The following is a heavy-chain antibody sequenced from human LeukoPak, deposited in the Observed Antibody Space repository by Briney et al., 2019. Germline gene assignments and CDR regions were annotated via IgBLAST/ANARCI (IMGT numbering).Heavy chain of an antibody. Sequence: SETLSLTCTVSGDSISSYYWSWIRQPPGKGLEWIGYIYTSGGTNYIPSLKGRVTLSIDTSKNQFSLKLSSVTAADSAVYYCARLTRLSTSPDRYYLDYWGQGTLVTVSS. D-gene: IGHD6-6*01. CDR2: IYTSGGT. CDR1: GDSISSYY. CDR3: ARLTRLSTSPDRYYLDY. J-gene: IGHJ4*02. V-gene: IGHV4-4*09.